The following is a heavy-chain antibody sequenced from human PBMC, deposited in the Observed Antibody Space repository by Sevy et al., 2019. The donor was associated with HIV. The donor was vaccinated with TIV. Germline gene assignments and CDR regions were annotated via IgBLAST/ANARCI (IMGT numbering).Heavy chain of an antibody. V-gene: IGHV4-59*08. D-gene: IGHD1-26*01. J-gene: IGHJ4*02. CDR3: TGENAWGRGYS. CDR1: GGSITSLY. Sequence: SETLSLTCTVSGGSITSLYWNWIRQPPGKGLEWIANINYNGNINYNPSPKSRVTLTLDTSKNQISLSLSSVTAADTAMYYCTGENAWGRGYSWGQGTLVTVSS. CDR2: INYNGNI.